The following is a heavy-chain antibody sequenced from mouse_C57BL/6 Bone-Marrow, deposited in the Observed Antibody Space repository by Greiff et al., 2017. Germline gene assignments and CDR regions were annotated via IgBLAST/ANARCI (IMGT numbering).Heavy chain of an antibody. V-gene: IGHV1-22*01. CDR2: INPNNGGT. CDR3: ARGATVVFDY. J-gene: IGHJ2*01. CDR1: GYTFTDYN. Sequence: EVQLQQSGPELVKPGASVKMSCKASGYTFTDYNMHWVKQSPGKSLEWIGYINPNNGGTSYNQKFKGKATLTVNKSSSTAYMELRSLTSEDSAVYYCARGATVVFDYWGQGTTLTVSS. D-gene: IGHD1-1*01.